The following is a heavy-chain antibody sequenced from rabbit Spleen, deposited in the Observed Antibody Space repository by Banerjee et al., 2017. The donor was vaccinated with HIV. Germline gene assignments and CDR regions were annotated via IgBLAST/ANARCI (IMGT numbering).Heavy chain of an antibody. Sequence: QEQLLESGGGLVKPEGSLKLSCTASGFSFSNKAVMCWVRQAPGKGLEWIGYIDLVFGTTYYATWVNGRFTISSHNAQNTLTLQLNSLTAADTATYFCARDLTGVIGWNFGWWGPGTLVTVS. CDR1: GFSFSNKA. J-gene: IGHJ4*01. V-gene: IGHV1S47*01. CDR2: IDLVFGTT. D-gene: IGHD1-1*01. CDR3: ARDLTGVIGWNFGW.